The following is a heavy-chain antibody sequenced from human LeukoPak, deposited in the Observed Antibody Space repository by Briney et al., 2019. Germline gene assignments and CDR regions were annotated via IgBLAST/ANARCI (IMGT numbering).Heavy chain of an antibody. CDR3: ARGRRGPFSDLDY. V-gene: IGHV3-30-3*01. D-gene: IGHD3-10*01. Sequence: PGGSLRLSCAASGFTFSSYAMHWVRQAPGKGLEWVAVISYDGSNKYYADSVKGRFTISRDNSKNTLYLQMNSLRAEDTAVYYCARGRRGPFSDLDYWGQGTLVTVSS. J-gene: IGHJ4*02. CDR2: ISYDGSNK. CDR1: GFTFSSYA.